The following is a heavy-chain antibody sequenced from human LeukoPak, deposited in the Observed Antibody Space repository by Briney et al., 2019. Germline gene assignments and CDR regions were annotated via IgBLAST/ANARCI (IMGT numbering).Heavy chain of an antibody. CDR1: GFTFSSYS. CDR2: ISSSSSYI. J-gene: IGHJ3*02. V-gene: IGHV3-21*04. CDR3: AKDLDSGSYLDAFDI. Sequence: GGPLRLSCAASGFTFSSYSMNWVRQAPGEGLEWVSSISSSSSYIYYADSVKGRFTISRDNAKNSLYLQMNSLRAEDTAVYYCAKDLDSGSYLDAFDIWGQGTMVTVSS. D-gene: IGHD1-26*01.